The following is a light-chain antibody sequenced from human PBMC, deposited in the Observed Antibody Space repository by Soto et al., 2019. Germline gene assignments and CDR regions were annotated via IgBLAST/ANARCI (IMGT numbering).Light chain of an antibody. CDR2: DVS. CDR1: SSDVGGYNY. Sequence: QSVLTQPASVSGSPGQSITISCTGTSSDVGGYNYVSWYQQHPGKAPKLMIYDVSNRPSGVSKRFSVSESGNTASLTISGLQAEDEAHYYSGSYTSSSTLGFGTGTKVTAL. J-gene: IGLJ1*01. V-gene: IGLV2-14*01. CDR3: GSYTSSSTLG.